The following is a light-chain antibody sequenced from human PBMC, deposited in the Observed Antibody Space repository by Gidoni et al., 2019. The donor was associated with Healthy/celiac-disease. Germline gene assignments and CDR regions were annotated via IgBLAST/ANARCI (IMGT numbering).Light chain of an antibody. CDR2: GTS. Sequence: QSVLTQPPSVSGAPGQRVTISCTWSSSNIGAGYDVHWYQQLPGTAPKLPIYGTSNRPSGVPDRFSGSKSGTSASLAITGLQAEDEADYYCQSYDSSLSGPVFGGGTKLTVL. V-gene: IGLV1-40*01. J-gene: IGLJ2*01. CDR1: SSNIGAGYD. CDR3: QSYDSSLSGPV.